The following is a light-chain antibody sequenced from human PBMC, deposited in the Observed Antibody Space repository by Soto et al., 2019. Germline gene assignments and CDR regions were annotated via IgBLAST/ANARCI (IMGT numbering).Light chain of an antibody. CDR3: QQSYISPYT. V-gene: IGKV1-39*01. J-gene: IGKJ2*01. Sequence: DIQMTQSPSSLSASVGDRVTITCRASESIANYLNWYQQKPGKAHNLLMYAASTLQTGVPSRFSGSGSGTDFTLTISSLQTEDFATYFCQQSYISPYTFGQGTKLDI. CDR2: AAS. CDR1: ESIANY.